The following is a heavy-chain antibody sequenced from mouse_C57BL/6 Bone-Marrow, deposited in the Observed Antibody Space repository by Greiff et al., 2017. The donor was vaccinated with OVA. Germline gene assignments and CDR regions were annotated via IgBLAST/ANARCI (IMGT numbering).Heavy chain of an antibody. CDR3: ARNGDYYGTSFAY. V-gene: IGHV5-12*01. D-gene: IGHD1-1*01. J-gene: IGHJ3*01. Sequence: EVKLQESGGGLVQPGGSLKLSCAASGFTFSDYYMYWVRQTPEKRLEWVAYISNGGGSTYYPDTVKGRFTISRDNAKNTLYLQMSRLKSEDTAMYYCARNGDYYGTSFAYWGQGTLVTVSA. CDR2: ISNGGGST. CDR1: GFTFSDYY.